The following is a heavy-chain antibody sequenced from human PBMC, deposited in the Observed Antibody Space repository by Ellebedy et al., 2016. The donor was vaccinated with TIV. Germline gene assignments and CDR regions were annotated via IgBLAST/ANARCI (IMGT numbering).Heavy chain of an antibody. Sequence: PGGSLRLSCAASGFTFKNYWMTWVRQGPGKGLEWVATAKQDGTQQYYASSVGGRFVISRDNTKNSLYLRINDPRDEDTAVYYCAKDKVFGDSRWEIDVWGQGITVTVSS. D-gene: IGHD4-17*01. CDR2: AKQDGTQQ. V-gene: IGHV3-7*03. CDR3: AKDKVFGDSRWEIDV. J-gene: IGHJ6*02. CDR1: GFTFKNYW.